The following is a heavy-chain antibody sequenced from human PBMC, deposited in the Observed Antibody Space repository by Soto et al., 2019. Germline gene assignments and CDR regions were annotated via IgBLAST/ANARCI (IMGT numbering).Heavy chain of an antibody. Sequence: QVELVQSGAEVKKPGSSVKVSCQASEDTFRNYAISWVRQAPGQGLEWMGGIIPIFGTANYAQKFQGRVTSTADTSANTVYLELSSLSSADTAVYYCASTKDDSSAYSDCDLGLWGRGTLFTVS. CDR2: IIPIFGTA. J-gene: IGHJ2*01. CDR1: EDTFRNYA. V-gene: IGHV1-69*06. D-gene: IGHD3-22*01. CDR3: ASTKDDSSAYSDCDLGL.